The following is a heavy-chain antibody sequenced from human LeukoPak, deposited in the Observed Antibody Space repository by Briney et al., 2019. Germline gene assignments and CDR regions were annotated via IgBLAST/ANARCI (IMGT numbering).Heavy chain of an antibody. V-gene: IGHV3-15*01. CDR3: TAEDYGDYVSPH. Sequence: PGGSLRLSCAASGFTFSNTWMSWVRHAPGKGLEWVGRIKRKTDGGTSDYAAPVKGRFSISRDDSKNTLHLQMNGLKTEDTAVYYCTAEDYGDYVSPHWGQGTLVTVSS. D-gene: IGHD4-17*01. J-gene: IGHJ4*02. CDR1: GFTFSNTW. CDR2: IKRKTDGGTS.